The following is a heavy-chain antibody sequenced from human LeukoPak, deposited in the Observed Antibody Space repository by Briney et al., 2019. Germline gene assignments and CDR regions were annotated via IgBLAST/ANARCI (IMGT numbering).Heavy chain of an antibody. D-gene: IGHD2-2*01. CDR3: ARDRGIVVVPAAITSYGMDV. CDR2: IIPIFGTA. V-gene: IGHV1-69*05. CDR1: GGTFISYA. Sequence: GASVKVSCKASGGTFISYAISWVRQATGQGLEWRGGIIPIFGTANYAQKFQGRGTITTDEATSTAYMELSSLRSEDTAVYYCARDRGIVVVPAAITSYGMDVWGQGTTVTVSS. J-gene: IGHJ6*02.